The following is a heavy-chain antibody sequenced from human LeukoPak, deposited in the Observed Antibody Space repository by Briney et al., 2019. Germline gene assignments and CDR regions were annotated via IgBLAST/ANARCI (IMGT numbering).Heavy chain of an antibody. V-gene: IGHV3-15*01. CDR3: TTDPIPVVVPALDAFDI. CDR2: IKSKTDGGAT. CDR1: GFTFSNAW. D-gene: IGHD2-2*01. J-gene: IGHJ3*02. Sequence: GGSLRLSCAASGFTFSNAWMSWVRQAPGKGLEWVGRIKSKTDGGATDYAAPVKGRFTISRDDSKNTLYLQMNSLKTEDTAVYYCTTDPIPVVVPALDAFDIWGQGTMVTVSS.